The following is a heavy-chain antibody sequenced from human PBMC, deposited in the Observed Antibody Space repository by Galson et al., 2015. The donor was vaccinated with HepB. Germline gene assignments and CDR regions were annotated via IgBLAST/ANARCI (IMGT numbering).Heavy chain of an antibody. V-gene: IGHV1-46*01. D-gene: IGHD2-15*01. CDR2: INPSGGST. CDR3: AIFGGCSGGSCYLGGRDY. Sequence: SVKVSCKASGYTFTSYYMHWVRQAPGQGLEWMGIINPSGGSTGYAQKFQGRVTMTRDTSTSTVYMELSSLRSEDTAVYYCAIFGGCSGGSCYLGGRDYWGQGTLVTVSS. CDR1: GYTFTSYY. J-gene: IGHJ4*02.